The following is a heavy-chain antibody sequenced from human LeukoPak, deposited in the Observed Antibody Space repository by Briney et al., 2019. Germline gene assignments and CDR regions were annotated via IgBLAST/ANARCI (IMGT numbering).Heavy chain of an antibody. V-gene: IGHV3-23*01. CDR3: AKDPNTMSNIVVVVAATYFDY. CDR1: GFTFSSYA. D-gene: IGHD2-15*01. Sequence: PGGSLRLSCAASGFTFSSYAMSWVRQAPGKGLEWVSAISGSGGSTYYADSVKGRFTISRDNSKNTLYLQMNSLRAEDTAVYYCAKDPNTMSNIVVVVAATYFDYWGQGTLVTVSS. CDR2: ISGSGGST. J-gene: IGHJ4*02.